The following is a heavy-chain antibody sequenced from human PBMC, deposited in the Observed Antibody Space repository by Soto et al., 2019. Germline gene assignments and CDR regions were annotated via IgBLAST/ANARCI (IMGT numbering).Heavy chain of an antibody. CDR2: IIPIFGTA. CDR1: GGTFSSYA. D-gene: IGHD6-19*01. J-gene: IGHJ6*02. CDR3: ARDGGGRIAVAGRGNYYYGMDV. V-gene: IGHV1-69*06. Sequence: SVKVSCKASGGTFSSYAISWVRQAPGQGLEWMGGIIPIFGTANYAQKFQGRVTITADKSTSTAYMELSSLRSEDTAVYYCARDGGGRIAVAGRGNYYYGMDVWGQGTTVTVSS.